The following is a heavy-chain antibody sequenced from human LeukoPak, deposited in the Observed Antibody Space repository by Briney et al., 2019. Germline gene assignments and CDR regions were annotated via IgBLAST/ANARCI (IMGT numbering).Heavy chain of an antibody. CDR3: ARAQVLDGATVYFDS. CDR2: IIPIFGTA. Sequence: SVKVSCKASGGTFSSYAISWVRQAPGQGLEWMGGIIPIFGTANYAQKFQGRVTITTDESTSTAYMELSSLRSEDTAVYFCARAQVLDGATVYFDSWGQGTLVTVSS. V-gene: IGHV1-69*05. J-gene: IGHJ4*02. D-gene: IGHD1-26*01. CDR1: GGTFSSYA.